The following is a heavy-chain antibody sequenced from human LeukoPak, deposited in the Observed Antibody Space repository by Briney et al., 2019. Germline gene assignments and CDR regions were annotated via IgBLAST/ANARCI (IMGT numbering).Heavy chain of an antibody. CDR1: GFTFSSHG. Sequence: GRSLRLSCAASGFTFSSHGMQWVRQAPGKGPEWVAVISYDGGTKYYADSVKGRFTISRDNSKSTLFLQMNSLRAEDTAVYYCAKESGIRSYGAYFPHWGQGTLVTVSS. D-gene: IGHD4-17*01. J-gene: IGHJ1*01. CDR2: ISYDGGTK. V-gene: IGHV3-30*18. CDR3: AKESGIRSYGAYFPH.